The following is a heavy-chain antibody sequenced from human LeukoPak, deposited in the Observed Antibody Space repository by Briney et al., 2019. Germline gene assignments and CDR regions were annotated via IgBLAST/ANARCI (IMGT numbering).Heavy chain of an antibody. J-gene: IGHJ4*02. D-gene: IGHD3-16*02. Sequence: GSLRLSCAASGFTFSSYAMSWIRQPPGKGLEWIGEINHSGSTNYNPSLKSRVTISVDTSKNQFSLKLSSVTAADTAVYYCARGPRDYVWGSYRYSLDYWGQGTLVTVSS. CDR2: INHSGST. CDR1: GFTFSSYA. V-gene: IGHV4-34*01. CDR3: ARGPRDYVWGSYRYSLDY.